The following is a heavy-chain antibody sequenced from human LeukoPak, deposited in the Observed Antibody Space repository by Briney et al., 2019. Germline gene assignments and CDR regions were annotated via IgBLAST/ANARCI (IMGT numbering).Heavy chain of an antibody. D-gene: IGHD3-10*01. CDR3: ALYSGSYGRYIFDY. CDR2: INPNSGGT. Sequence: EASVKVSCKASGYTFTGYYMHWVRQAPGQGLEWMGRINPNSGGTNYAQKFQGRLTMTRDTSISTAYMELSRLRSDDTAVYYCALYSGSYGRYIFDYWGQGTLVTVSS. J-gene: IGHJ4*02. V-gene: IGHV1-2*06. CDR1: GYTFTGYY.